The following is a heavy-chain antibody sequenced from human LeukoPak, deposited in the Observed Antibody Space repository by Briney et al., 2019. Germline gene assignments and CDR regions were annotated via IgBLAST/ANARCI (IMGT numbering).Heavy chain of an antibody. D-gene: IGHD3-16*01. CDR1: GGSFSSYF. CDR2: IYPSGNT. Sequence: SETLSLTCSVSGGSFSSYFWSWVRQPAGKGLEWIGRIYPSGNTNYNPSLKSRVTLSVDTSKNQFSLNLTSVTAADTAVYYCARIAGGLYFYYYYMDVWGKGTTVTVSS. J-gene: IGHJ6*03. V-gene: IGHV4-4*07. CDR3: ARIAGGLYFYYYYMDV.